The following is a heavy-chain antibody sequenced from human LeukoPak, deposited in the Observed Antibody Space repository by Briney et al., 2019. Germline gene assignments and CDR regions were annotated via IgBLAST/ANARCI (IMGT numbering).Heavy chain of an antibody. J-gene: IGHJ5*02. V-gene: IGHV1-2*02. D-gene: IGHD2-2*01. Sequence: ASVKVSCKASGYTFTNYDINWVRQATGQGLEWMGWINPNSGGTNYAQKFQGRVTMTRDTSISTAYMELSRLRSDDTAVYYCARDLGYCSSTSCYAGNWFDPWGQGTLVTVSS. CDR3: ARDLGYCSSTSCYAGNWFDP. CDR2: INPNSGGT. CDR1: GYTFTNYD.